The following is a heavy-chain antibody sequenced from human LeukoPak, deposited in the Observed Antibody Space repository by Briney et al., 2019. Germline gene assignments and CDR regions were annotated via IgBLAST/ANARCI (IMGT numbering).Heavy chain of an antibody. J-gene: IGHJ5*02. V-gene: IGHV3-21*01. CDR3: ARSPWFDP. Sequence: EGSLRLSCAASGFTFSSYSMNWVRQAPGKVLEWVSSISRSSSYIYYADSVKGRFTISRGNAKNSLYLQMNSLRAEDTAVYYCARSPWFDPWGQGTLVTVSS. CDR1: GFTFSSYS. CDR2: ISRSSSYI.